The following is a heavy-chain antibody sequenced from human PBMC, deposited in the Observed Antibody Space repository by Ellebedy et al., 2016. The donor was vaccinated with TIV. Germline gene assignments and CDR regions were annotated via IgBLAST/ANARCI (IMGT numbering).Heavy chain of an antibody. J-gene: IGHJ5*02. CDR2: IYSNDEK. V-gene: IGHV2-5*01. CDR1: GFSLSDSEEA. CDR3: AHRRGTGHPNNNWFDP. Sequence: SGPTLVXPTPTLMLTCSFSGFSLSDSEEAVGWIRQPPGKALEWLALIYSNDEKRYSPSLKSRLTIFKDTSKNQVVLTMTNVDPVDTATYYCAHRRGTGHPNNNWFDPWGQGTLVTVSS.